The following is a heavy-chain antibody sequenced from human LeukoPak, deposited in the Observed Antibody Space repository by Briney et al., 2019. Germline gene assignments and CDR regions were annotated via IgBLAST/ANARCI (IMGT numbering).Heavy chain of an antibody. D-gene: IGHD4-17*01. CDR1: GGSINNYY. J-gene: IGHJ4*02. V-gene: IGHV4-59*01. CDR3: ARDSSTVTTRHFDY. CDR2: VYYTGST. Sequence: PPETLSLTCTVSGGSINNYYWTWIRQPPGKGLECIGYVYYTGSTYYNPSLKSRVTISVDSSKNQFSLKLNSVTAADTAVYYCARDSSTVTTRHFDYWGQGTLVTVSS.